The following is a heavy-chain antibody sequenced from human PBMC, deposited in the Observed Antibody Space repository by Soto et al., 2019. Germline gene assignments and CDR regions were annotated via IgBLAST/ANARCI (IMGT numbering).Heavy chain of an antibody. Sequence: PGGSLRLSCAASGFTFSNYGMQWVRQAPGEGPEWVALISFDGSRRYHADSVKGRFTISRDNSKNTLYLQMNSLRPEDSAVYYCAKDPFAKSESYPAYWGQGTLVTVSS. D-gene: IGHD1-26*01. V-gene: IGHV3-30*18. CDR3: AKDPFAKSESYPAY. CDR1: GFTFSNYG. CDR2: ISFDGSRR. J-gene: IGHJ4*02.